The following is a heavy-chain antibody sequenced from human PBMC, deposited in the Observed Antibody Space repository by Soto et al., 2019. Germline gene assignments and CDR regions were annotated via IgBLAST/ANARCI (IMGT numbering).Heavy chain of an antibody. J-gene: IGHJ3*02. D-gene: IGHD3-10*01. CDR2: IYYSGST. CDR3: ARDPANYYGSGAPGAFEI. V-gene: IGHV4-31*03. CDR1: GGSISSGGYY. Sequence: SETLSLTCTVSGGSISSGGYYWSWIRQHPGKGLEWIGYIYYSGSTYYNPSLKSRVTISVDTSKNQFSLKLSSVTAADTAVYYCARDPANYYGSGAPGAFEIPGQRKMVTV.